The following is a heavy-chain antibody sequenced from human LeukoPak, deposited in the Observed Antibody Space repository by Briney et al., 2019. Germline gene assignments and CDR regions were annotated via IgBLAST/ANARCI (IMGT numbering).Heavy chain of an antibody. CDR2: IYYSGST. Sequence: PSETLSLTCTVSGGSISSYYWSWIRQPPGKGLEWIGYIYYSGSTNYNPSLKSRVTISVDTSKNQFSLKLSSVTAADTAVYYCARNMVRGVIFDYWGQGTLVTVSS. D-gene: IGHD3-10*01. V-gene: IGHV4-59*08. CDR1: GGSISSYY. CDR3: ARNMVRGVIFDY. J-gene: IGHJ4*02.